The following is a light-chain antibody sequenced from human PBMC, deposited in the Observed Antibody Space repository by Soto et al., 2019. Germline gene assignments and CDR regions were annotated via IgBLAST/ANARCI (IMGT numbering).Light chain of an antibody. CDR1: SSNIGRNT. CDR2: SND. CDR3: AAWDDSLNGLV. J-gene: IGLJ1*01. V-gene: IGLV1-44*01. Sequence: QSALTQPPSASGTPVQRVTISCSGSSSNIGRNTVDWYQHLPGTAPKLLIYSNDQRPSGVPDRFSGSKSGTSASLAISGLQSEDEADYYCAAWDDSLNGLVFGTGTKVSVL.